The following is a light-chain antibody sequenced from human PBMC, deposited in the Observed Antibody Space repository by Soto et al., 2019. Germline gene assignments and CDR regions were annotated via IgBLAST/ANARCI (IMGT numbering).Light chain of an antibody. Sequence: DIVMTQSPDSLAVSLGERATINCKSSQSVLYSSNNKNYLAWYQQKPGQPPKLLIYWASNRESGVPDRFSGSGSGTDLTLTISSLQAEDVAVYYCQQYYSTLWTFGQGTKVEIK. CDR3: QQYYSTLWT. CDR2: WAS. J-gene: IGKJ1*01. CDR1: QSVLYSSNNKNY. V-gene: IGKV4-1*01.